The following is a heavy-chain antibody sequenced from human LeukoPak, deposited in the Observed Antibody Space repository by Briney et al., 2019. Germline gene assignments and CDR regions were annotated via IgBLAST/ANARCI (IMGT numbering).Heavy chain of an antibody. J-gene: IGHJ3*02. Sequence: GGSLRLSCAASGFTFDDYAMHWVRQAPGKGLEWVSGISWNSGSIGYADSVKGRFIISRDNARNTLYLQMNSLRTEDTAVYYCAREYNSGPKQTDAFDIWGQGTMVTVSS. D-gene: IGHD3-22*01. V-gene: IGHV3-9*01. CDR2: ISWNSGSI. CDR1: GFTFDDYA. CDR3: AREYNSGPKQTDAFDI.